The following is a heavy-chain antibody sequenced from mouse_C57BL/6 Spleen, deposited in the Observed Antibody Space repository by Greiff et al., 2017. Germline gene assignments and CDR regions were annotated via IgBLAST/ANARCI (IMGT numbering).Heavy chain of an antibody. CDR2: INPGSGGT. J-gene: IGHJ2*01. D-gene: IGHD3-2*02. CDR1: GYAFTNYL. Sequence: VQLQQSGAELVRPGTSVKVSCKASGYAFTNYLIEWVKQRPGQGLEWIGVINPGSGGTNYNEKFKGKATLTADNSSSTAYMQLSSLTSEDSAVYFCARMTAQATNFDYWGQGTTLTVSS. V-gene: IGHV1-54*01. CDR3: ARMTAQATNFDY.